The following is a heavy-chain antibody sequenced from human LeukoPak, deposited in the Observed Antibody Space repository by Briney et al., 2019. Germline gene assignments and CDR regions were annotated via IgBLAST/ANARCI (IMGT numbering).Heavy chain of an antibody. D-gene: IGHD1-26*01. CDR2: IIPIFGTA. Sequence: SVKVSCKASGGTFSSYAISWVRQAPGQGLEWMGGIIPIFGTANYAQKFQGRVTITADESTNTAYMELSSLRSEDTAVYYCARVPGSYLWFDPWGQGTLVTVSS. J-gene: IGHJ5*02. CDR3: ARVPGSYLWFDP. CDR1: GGTFSSYA. V-gene: IGHV1-69*13.